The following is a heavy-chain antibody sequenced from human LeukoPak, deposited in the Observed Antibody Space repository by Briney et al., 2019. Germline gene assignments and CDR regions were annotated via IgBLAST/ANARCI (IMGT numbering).Heavy chain of an antibody. D-gene: IGHD2-2*02. Sequence: PGGSLRLSCAASGFTFDDYGMSWVRQAPGKGLEWVSYINWNGGGTDYADSVKGRFTISRDNAKNSLYLQMTILRAEATALFTVARYIPSGYYFDLWGQGTLVTVSS. V-gene: IGHV3-20*01. CDR2: INWNGGGT. CDR3: ARYIPSGYYFDL. J-gene: IGHJ4*02. CDR1: GFTFDDYG.